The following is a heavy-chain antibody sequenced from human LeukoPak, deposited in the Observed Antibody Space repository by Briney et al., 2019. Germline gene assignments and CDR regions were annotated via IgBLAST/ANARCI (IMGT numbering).Heavy chain of an antibody. D-gene: IGHD6-6*01. V-gene: IGHV3-30*04. CDR1: GFTFSSYA. CDR2: ISYDGINQ. J-gene: IGHJ4*02. CDR3: TLTPFGLVYYFDY. Sequence: GRSLRLSCATSGFTFSSYAMHWVRQAPGKGLEWVALISYDGINQYYADSVKGRFIISRDNSKNTLYLQLNSLRLEDTAVYYCTLTPFGLVYYFDYWGQGTLVTVSS.